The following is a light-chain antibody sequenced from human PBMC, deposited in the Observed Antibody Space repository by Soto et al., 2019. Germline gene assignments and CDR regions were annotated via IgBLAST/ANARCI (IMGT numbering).Light chain of an antibody. Sequence: EIVLTQSPATLSLSPGERATLSCRASQSVSSYLAWYQQKSGQAPRLLIYDASNRATGIPARFSGSGSGTDFTLTISSLEPEDFAVYYCQQRSNWPPTVTFGGGTKVEIK. CDR1: QSVSSY. CDR3: QQRSNWPPTVT. V-gene: IGKV3-11*01. CDR2: DAS. J-gene: IGKJ4*01.